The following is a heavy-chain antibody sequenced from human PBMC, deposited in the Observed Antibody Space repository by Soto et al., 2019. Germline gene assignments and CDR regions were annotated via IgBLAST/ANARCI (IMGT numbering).Heavy chain of an antibody. Sequence: GGSLRLSCAASGFTFSSYGMHWVRQAPGKGLEWVAVIWYDGSNKYYADSVKGRFTISRDNSKNTLYLQMNSLRAEDTAVYYCAREGHDSRPSYYFDYWGQGTLVTVSS. V-gene: IGHV3-33*01. CDR3: AREGHDSRPSYYFDY. J-gene: IGHJ4*02. D-gene: IGHD2-15*01. CDR2: IWYDGSNK. CDR1: GFTFSSYG.